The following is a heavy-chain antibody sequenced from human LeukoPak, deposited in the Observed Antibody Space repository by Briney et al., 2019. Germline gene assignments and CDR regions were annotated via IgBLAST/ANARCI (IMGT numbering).Heavy chain of an antibody. J-gene: IGHJ4*02. CDR1: GYTFTSYD. D-gene: IGHD5-18*01. CDR2: MNPNSGNT. CDR3: ARDVSQSAMVDY. V-gene: IGHV1-8*01. Sequence: ASVKVSCKASGYTFTSYDINWVRQATGQGLEWMGWMNPNSGNTGYAQKFQGRVTMTRNTSISTAYMELSRLRSDDTAVYYCARDVSQSAMVDYWGQGTLVTVSS.